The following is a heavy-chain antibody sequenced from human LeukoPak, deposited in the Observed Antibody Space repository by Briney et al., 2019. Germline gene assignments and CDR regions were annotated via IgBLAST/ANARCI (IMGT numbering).Heavy chain of an antibody. CDR1: GFTFSTYA. Sequence: PGRSLRLSCVASGFTFSTYAIHWVRQAPGKGLEWVAVISYDGRDKYHADSVKGRFTISRDNSKNTLYLQMNSLRAEDTAVYYCAKDGHIAAADYYFDYWGQGTLVTVSS. CDR2: ISYDGRDK. D-gene: IGHD6-13*01. J-gene: IGHJ4*02. CDR3: AKDGHIAAADYYFDY. V-gene: IGHV3-30*04.